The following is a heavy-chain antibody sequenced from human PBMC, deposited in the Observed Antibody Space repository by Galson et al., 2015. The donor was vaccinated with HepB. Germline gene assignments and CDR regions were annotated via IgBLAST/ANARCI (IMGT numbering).Heavy chain of an antibody. Sequence: SLRLSCAASAFTFTNYNLNWVRQAPGKGLEWVSSISRDSVYISYAGSVKGRFAISRDNAKMSFYLQMSTLRVEDTAIYYCATDAAAAGDFDHWGPGTLVTVSS. CDR2: ISRDSVYI. CDR1: AFTFTNYN. V-gene: IGHV3-21*01. CDR3: ATDAAAAGDFDH. J-gene: IGHJ4*02. D-gene: IGHD6-13*01.